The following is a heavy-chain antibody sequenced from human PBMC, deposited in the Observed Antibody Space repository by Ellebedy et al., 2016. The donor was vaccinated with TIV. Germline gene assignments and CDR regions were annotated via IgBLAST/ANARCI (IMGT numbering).Heavy chain of an antibody. CDR3: ARAGGITMVSFFDY. V-gene: IGHV1-18*01. Sequence: ASVKVSXKASGYTFTSYGISWVRQAPGQGLEWMGWISAYNGNTNYAQKFQGRVTMTRDTSISTAYMELSRLRSDDTAVYYCARAGGITMVSFFDYWGQGTLVTVSS. D-gene: IGHD3-10*01. CDR1: GYTFTSYG. CDR2: ISAYNGNT. J-gene: IGHJ4*02.